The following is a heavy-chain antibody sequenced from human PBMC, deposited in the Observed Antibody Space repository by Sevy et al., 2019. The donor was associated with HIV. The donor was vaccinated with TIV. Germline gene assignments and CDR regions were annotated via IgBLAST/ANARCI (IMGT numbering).Heavy chain of an antibody. CDR1: GFTFSSYD. D-gene: IGHD3-22*01. CDR2: IGTAGDT. Sequence: GGSLRLSCAASGFTFSSYDMHWVRQATGKGLEWVSAIGTAGDTYYPGSVKSRFTISRENAKNSLYLQMNSLRAGDTAVYYCARGDYYDSSGWEAFDIWGQGTMVTVSS. J-gene: IGHJ3*02. V-gene: IGHV3-13*01. CDR3: ARGDYYDSSGWEAFDI.